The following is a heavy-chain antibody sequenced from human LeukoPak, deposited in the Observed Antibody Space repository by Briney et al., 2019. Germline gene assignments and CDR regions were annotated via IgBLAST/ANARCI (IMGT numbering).Heavy chain of an antibody. D-gene: IGHD3-10*01. CDR3: AKESGGELWFGEDFFQY. Sequence: PGGSLRLSCAVSGFTFSSYAMSWVRQAPGKGLEWVSAISGSGGSTYYADSVRGRFYVSRDNSNTLYLQLNSLRVEDTAVYYCAKESGGELWFGEDFFQYWGQGTPVTVSS. V-gene: IGHV3-23*01. J-gene: IGHJ4*02. CDR2: ISGSGGST. CDR1: GFTFSSYA.